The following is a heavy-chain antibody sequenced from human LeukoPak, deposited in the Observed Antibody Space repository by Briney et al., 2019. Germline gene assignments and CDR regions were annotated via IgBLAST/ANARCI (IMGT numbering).Heavy chain of an antibody. V-gene: IGHV4-59*01. J-gene: IGHJ2*01. Sequence: SETLSLTCNVAGVSISSYYWSWIRQPPGKGLEWIGYIYYSGSTNSNSSLKSRVTTSVDTSKNQFSLKLSSVTAADTAVYYCARTFGRGSRYFDLWGRGTLVTVSS. CDR3: ARTFGRGSRYFDL. CDR2: IYYSGST. CDR1: GVSISSYY. D-gene: IGHD3-16*01.